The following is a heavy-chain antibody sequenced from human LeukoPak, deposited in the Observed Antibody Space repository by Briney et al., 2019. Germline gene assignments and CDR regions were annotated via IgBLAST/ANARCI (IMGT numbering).Heavy chain of an antibody. CDR3: ARMITMVRGLGWFDP. D-gene: IGHD3-10*01. CDR2: IYYSGST. J-gene: IGHJ5*02. CDR1: GGSTSSYY. V-gene: IGHV4-59*01. Sequence: SETLSLTCTVSGGSTSSYYWSWIRQPPGKGLEWIGYIYYSGSTNYNPSLKSRVTISVDTSKNQFSLKLSSVTAADTAVYYCARMITMVRGLGWFDPWGQGTLVTVSS.